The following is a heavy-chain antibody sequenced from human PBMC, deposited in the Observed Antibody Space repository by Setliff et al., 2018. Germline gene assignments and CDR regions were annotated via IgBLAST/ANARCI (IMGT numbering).Heavy chain of an antibody. CDR3: ARMSGFQYVDV. V-gene: IGHV4-59*01. J-gene: IGHJ6*03. CDR1: GDSISGTYY. D-gene: IGHD3-3*01. CDR2: VYYSGTA. Sequence: SSETLSLTCNVSGDSISGTYYWSWIRQPPGKGLEFIGYVYYSGTANYDPSLKSRVTMSVDTSKNQFSLRLSSVTAADTAVYYCARMSGFQYVDVWGKGTPVTVSS.